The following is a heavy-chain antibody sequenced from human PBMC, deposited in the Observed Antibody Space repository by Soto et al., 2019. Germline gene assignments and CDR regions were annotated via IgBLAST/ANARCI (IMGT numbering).Heavy chain of an antibody. Sequence: SGPTLVNPTQTLTLTCTFSGFSLSTSGVGVGWIRQPPGKALEWLALIYWNDDKRYSPSLKSRLTITKDTSKNQVVLTMTNIDPVDTATYYCAHSEGKVLLWFGELLDYYYYGMDVWGQGTTVTVSS. CDR3: AHSEGKVLLWFGELLDYYYYGMDV. D-gene: IGHD3-10*01. CDR1: GFSLSTSGVG. V-gene: IGHV2-5*01. CDR2: IYWNDDK. J-gene: IGHJ6*02.